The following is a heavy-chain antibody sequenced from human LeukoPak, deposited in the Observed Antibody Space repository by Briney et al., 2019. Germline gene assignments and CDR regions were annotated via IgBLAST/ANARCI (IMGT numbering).Heavy chain of an antibody. J-gene: IGHJ4*02. CDR2: INSDGSTT. CDR1: GFAFISYW. Sequence: GGSLRLSGAASGFAFISYWMHWVRQAPGKGLVWVSRINSDGSTTSYAASGKGRFTISRVTAKNTLYLQMNSLIGEDTAVYYCARGHHYYDSSAYYYWGQGTLVTVSS. D-gene: IGHD3-22*01. CDR3: ARGHHYYDSSAYYY. V-gene: IGHV3-74*01.